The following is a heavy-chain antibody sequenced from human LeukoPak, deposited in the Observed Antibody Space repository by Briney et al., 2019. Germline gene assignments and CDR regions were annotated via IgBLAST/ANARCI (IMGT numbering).Heavy chain of an antibody. V-gene: IGHV3-30-3*01. D-gene: IGHD6-13*01. CDR3: ARDGDQQGEYFQH. J-gene: IGHJ1*01. CDR1: GFTLSTNS. CDR2: ISYDGSNK. Sequence: PGRSLRLSCAASGFTLSTNSMHWVRQGPGKGLERLAVISYDGSNKYYADSVKGRFTISRDSSKNTVYLEMNSLRPEDTAVYSCARDGDQQGEYFQHWGQGTLVTVSS.